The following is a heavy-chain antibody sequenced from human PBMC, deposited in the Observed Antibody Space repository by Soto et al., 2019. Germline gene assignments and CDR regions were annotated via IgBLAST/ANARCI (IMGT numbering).Heavy chain of an antibody. CDR2: IVVGSGNT. J-gene: IGHJ6*02. CDR3: AAVPYGSGSFYGYYGMDV. V-gene: IGHV1-58*02. CDR1: GFTFTSSA. D-gene: IGHD3-10*01. Sequence: SVKVSCKASGFTFTSSAMQWVRQARGQRLEWIGWIVVGSGNTNYAQKFQERVTITRDMSTSTAYMELSSLRSEDTAVYYCAAVPYGSGSFYGYYGMDVWGQGTTVTVSS.